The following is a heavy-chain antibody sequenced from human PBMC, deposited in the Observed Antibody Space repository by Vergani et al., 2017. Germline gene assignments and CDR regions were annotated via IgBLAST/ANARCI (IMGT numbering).Heavy chain of an antibody. J-gene: IGHJ6*03. V-gene: IGHV1-69*01. CDR3: GRDLRPTVGLGLYHCMDV. CDR2: IIPLFHVA. Sequence: QVQLVQSGAAVKKPGSSVKVSCKASGGTFSNHGINWLRRAPGQGLEWMGGIIPLFHVANYAQKFQGRVAINADESTNTVYMDLSSLKSEDTAIYYCGRDLRPTVGLGLYHCMDVWGEGTSVIVSS. D-gene: IGHD3-16*01. CDR1: GGTFSNHG.